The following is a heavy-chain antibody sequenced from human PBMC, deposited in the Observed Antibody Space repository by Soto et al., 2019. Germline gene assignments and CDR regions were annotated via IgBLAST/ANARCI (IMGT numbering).Heavy chain of an antibody. D-gene: IGHD5-12*01. CDR2: IIPIFGTA. V-gene: IGHV1-69*01. CDR3: ARQWLRSRSDYYYYGMDV. J-gene: IGHJ6*02. Sequence: QVQLVQSGAEVKKPGSSVKVSCRASGGTFTSFAFSWVRQAPGQGLEWMGGIIPIFGTANFAQRFQGRVTITAEEATSTAYMELSSLRSEDTAVYYCARQWLRSRSDYYYYGMDVWGQGTTVTVSS. CDR1: GGTFTSFA.